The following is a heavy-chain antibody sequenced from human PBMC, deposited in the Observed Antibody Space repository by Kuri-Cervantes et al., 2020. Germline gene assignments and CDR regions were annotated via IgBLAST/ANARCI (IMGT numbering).Heavy chain of an antibody. CDR2: MNPNSGIT. CDR3: ARGRGYSSSWSSEWLLPITNRYYFDY. J-gene: IGHJ4*02. Sequence: ASVKVSCKASGYTFTSYDINWVRQATGQGLEWMGWMNPNSGITGYAQKFQGRVTMTRNTSISTAYMELSSLRSEDTAVYYCARGRGYSSSWSSEWLLPITNRYYFDYWGQGTLVTVSS. D-gene: IGHD6-13*01. V-gene: IGHV1-8*01. CDR1: GYTFTSYD.